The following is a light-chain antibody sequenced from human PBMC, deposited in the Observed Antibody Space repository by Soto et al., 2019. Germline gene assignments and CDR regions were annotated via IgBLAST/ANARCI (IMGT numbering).Light chain of an antibody. CDR1: SSDVGGYNY. V-gene: IGLV2-11*01. J-gene: IGLJ1*01. Sequence: QSVLTQPRSVSGPPGQSVTISCTGSSSDVGGYNYVSWYQQQPGKAPKLLIYDVTIRTSGVSARFSGSKSGNTASLTISGLQAEDDADYFSCSYEGTYTSFVFGTGTKGTVL. CDR2: DVT. CDR3: CSYEGTYTSFV.